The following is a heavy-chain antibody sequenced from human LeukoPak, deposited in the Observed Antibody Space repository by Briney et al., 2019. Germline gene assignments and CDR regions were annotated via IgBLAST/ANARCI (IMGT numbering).Heavy chain of an antibody. Sequence: GGSLRLSCAASGFDLNTYEMNWVRQAPGKGLEWIADITISGHTKNYADSVKGRFTVSRDNAGTSLYLQMNSLRVEDTGVYYCARGDPHADLWGQGTLVTVSS. V-gene: IGHV3-48*03. CDR3: ARGDPHADL. CDR1: GFDLNTYE. CDR2: ITISGHTK. J-gene: IGHJ5*02.